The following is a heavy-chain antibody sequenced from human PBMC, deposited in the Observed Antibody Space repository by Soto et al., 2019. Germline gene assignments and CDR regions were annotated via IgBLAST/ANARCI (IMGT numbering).Heavy chain of an antibody. CDR1: GFPFGNYG. Sequence: GGSLRISCAASGFPFGNYGMHCVRQAPGKGLDWVAVISYAGSKKYYSDSVKGRFTISRDNTQRTLDLQMNSLRGEDTAVYYCVKEWGAGSYGSPYHNYYGMDVWGQCSTVPVSS. V-gene: IGHV3-30*18. CDR2: ISYAGSKK. J-gene: IGHJ6*02. CDR3: VKEWGAGSYGSPYHNYYGMDV. D-gene: IGHD3-16*01.